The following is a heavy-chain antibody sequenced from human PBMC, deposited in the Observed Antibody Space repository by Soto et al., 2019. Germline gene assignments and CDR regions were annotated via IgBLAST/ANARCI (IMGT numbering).Heavy chain of an antibody. CDR2: IYSSGST. J-gene: IGHJ4*02. V-gene: IGHV4-59*01. CDR1: GGSISSYY. Sequence: PSETLSLTCTVSGGSISSYYWTWIRQPPGKGLEWIGYIYSSGSTLYNPSLKSRVIISVDTSMNQFSLKLSSVTAADTAVYYCARDSLALFDSWGQGTLVTVSS. CDR3: ARDSLALFDS. D-gene: IGHD5-12*01.